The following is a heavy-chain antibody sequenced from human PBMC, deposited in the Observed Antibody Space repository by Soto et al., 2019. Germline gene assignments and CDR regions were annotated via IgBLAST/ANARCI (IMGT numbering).Heavy chain of an antibody. CDR1: GGSISSYY. D-gene: IGHD6-6*01. Sequence: SETLSLTCTVSGGSISSYYWSWIRQPPGKGLEWIGYIYYSGSTNYNPSLKSRVTISVDTSKNQFSLKLSSVTAEDTAVYYCARGGLLYSSSPDYYYYGMDVWGQGTTVTVSS. CDR2: IYYSGST. CDR3: ARGGLLYSSSPDYYYYGMDV. V-gene: IGHV4-59*01. J-gene: IGHJ6*02.